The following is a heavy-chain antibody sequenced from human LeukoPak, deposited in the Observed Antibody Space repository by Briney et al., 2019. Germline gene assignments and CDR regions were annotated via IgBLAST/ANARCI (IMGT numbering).Heavy chain of an antibody. V-gene: IGHV1-46*01. Sequence: ASVKVSCKASGYTFTSYYMHWVRQAPGQGLEWMGIINPSGGSTSYAQKFRGRVTMTRDTSTSTVYMELSSLRSEDTVIYYCARDNSVGDIAWWFDPWGQGTLVIVSS. CDR2: INPSGGST. CDR3: ARDNSVGDIAWWFDP. D-gene: IGHD3-10*01. J-gene: IGHJ5*02. CDR1: GYTFTSYY.